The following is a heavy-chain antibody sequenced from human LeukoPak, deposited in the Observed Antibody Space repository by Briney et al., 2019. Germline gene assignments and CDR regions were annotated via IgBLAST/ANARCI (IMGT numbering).Heavy chain of an antibody. CDR3: SRLEDSSPIEVALDI. Sequence: GGSLKLSCAASGFTFSGSVMHWVRQAAGKGLEWVGRIRSKRNNYATAYSASVKGRFTISRDDSKNTVYLHMDSLKTEDTALYYCSRLEDSSPIEVALDIWGQGTVVSVSS. V-gene: IGHV3-73*01. J-gene: IGHJ3*02. CDR1: GFTFSGSV. D-gene: IGHD6-13*01. CDR2: IRSKRNNYAT.